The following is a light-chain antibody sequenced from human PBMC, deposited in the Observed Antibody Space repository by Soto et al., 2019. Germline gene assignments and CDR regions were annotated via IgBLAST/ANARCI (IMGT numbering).Light chain of an antibody. CDR3: QQYNNWPPWT. V-gene: IGKV3-15*01. Sequence: EVVMTQSPATLSVSPGERATLSCRASQSISSNLAWYQQKPGQPPRLLIYGASTRATGIPARFGGSGSVTEFTLTISSLQSEDFAVYYCQQYNNWPPWTFGQGTKVEIK. J-gene: IGKJ1*01. CDR1: QSISSN. CDR2: GAS.